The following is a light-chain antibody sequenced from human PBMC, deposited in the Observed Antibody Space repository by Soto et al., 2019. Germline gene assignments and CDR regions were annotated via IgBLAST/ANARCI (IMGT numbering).Light chain of an antibody. CDR2: GAS. Sequence: EIVLTQSPGTLSVSPGERATLSCRASQSVSSNLAWYQQKPGQAPRLLIYGASTRATGIPARFSGSGSGTDFTLTINRVEPEDFAVYFCQQYAGSPRTFGQGTKVDIK. CDR3: QQYAGSPRT. J-gene: IGKJ1*01. V-gene: IGKV3-20*01. CDR1: QSVSSN.